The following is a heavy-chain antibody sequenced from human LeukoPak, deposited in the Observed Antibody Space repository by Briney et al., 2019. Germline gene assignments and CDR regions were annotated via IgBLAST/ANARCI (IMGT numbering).Heavy chain of an antibody. V-gene: IGHV4-4*07. Sequence: SETLSLTCTVSGGSISSYYWSWIRQPAGKGLEWIGRIYTSGSTNYNPSLKSRVTMSVDTSKNQFSLKLSSVTAADTAVYYCAGGMKSPQLALFDYWGQGTLVTVSS. CDR2: IYTSGST. D-gene: IGHD6-13*01. J-gene: IGHJ4*02. CDR1: GGSISSYY. CDR3: AGGMKSPQLALFDY.